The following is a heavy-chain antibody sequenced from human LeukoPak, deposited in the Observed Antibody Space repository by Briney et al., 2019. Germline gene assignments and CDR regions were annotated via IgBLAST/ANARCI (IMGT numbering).Heavy chain of an antibody. J-gene: IGHJ4*02. V-gene: IGHV1-18*01. Sequence: ASVKVSCKASGYTFTSYGISWVRQAPGQGLEWMGWISAYNGNTNYAQKLQGRVTMTTDTSTSTAYMELRSLRSDDTAVYYCATQNYYDGSGYYGHLGYWGQGTLVTVSS. CDR2: ISAYNGNT. CDR1: GYTFTSYG. CDR3: ATQNYYDGSGYYGHLGY. D-gene: IGHD3-22*01.